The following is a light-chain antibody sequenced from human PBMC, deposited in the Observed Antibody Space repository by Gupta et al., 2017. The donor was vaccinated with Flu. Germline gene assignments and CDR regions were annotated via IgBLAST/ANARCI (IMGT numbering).Light chain of an antibody. CDR2: EVS. CDR3: SSYTSTDSLV. J-gene: IGLJ1*01. V-gene: IGLV2-14*01. Sequence: QSALTQPASVSGSPGQSITVSCTGTSSDIGGYNHVSWYQQHPGKAPKLMIHEVSNRPSGVSNRFSGSKSGNTASLTISGLQAEDEADYYCSSYTSTDSLVFGTGTKVTVL. CDR1: SSDIGGYNH.